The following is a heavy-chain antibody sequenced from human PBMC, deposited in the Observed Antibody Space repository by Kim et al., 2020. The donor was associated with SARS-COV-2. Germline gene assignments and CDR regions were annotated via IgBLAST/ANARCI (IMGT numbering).Heavy chain of an antibody. Sequence: YAQKFQGRVTMTEDTSTDTAYMELSSLRSEDTAVYYCATERPYSRNWFDPWGQGTLVTVSS. CDR3: ATERPYSRNWFDP. V-gene: IGHV1-24*01. D-gene: IGHD6-13*01. J-gene: IGHJ5*02.